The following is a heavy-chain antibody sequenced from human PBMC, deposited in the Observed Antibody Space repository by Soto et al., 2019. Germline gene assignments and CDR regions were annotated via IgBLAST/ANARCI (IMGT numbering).Heavy chain of an antibody. CDR2: ISGSGGST. CDR1: GFTFSSYA. CDR3: ARPTVVLSRPNYGMDV. D-gene: IGHD4-17*01. J-gene: IGHJ6*02. Sequence: EVQLLESGGGLVQPGGSLRLSCAASGFTFSSYAMSWVRQAPGKGLEWVSAISGSGGSTYYADSVKGRFTISRDNSKNTLYLQMNSLRAEDTAVYYCARPTVVLSRPNYGMDVWGQGTTVTVSS. V-gene: IGHV3-23*01.